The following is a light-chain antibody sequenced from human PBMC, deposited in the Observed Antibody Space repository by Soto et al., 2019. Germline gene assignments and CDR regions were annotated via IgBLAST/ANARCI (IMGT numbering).Light chain of an antibody. CDR2: DVS. CDR1: SSEIGGYKY. J-gene: IGLJ1*01. V-gene: IGLV2-14*01. CDR3: SSYTSINTHV. Sequence: QSALTQPASVSGSPGQSITISCTGTSSEIGGYKYVSWYQQNPDKAPKLMIYDVSYRPSVVSDRFSGSKSGNTASLTISGLQAEDEADYYCSSYTSINTHVFGTGTKVTVL.